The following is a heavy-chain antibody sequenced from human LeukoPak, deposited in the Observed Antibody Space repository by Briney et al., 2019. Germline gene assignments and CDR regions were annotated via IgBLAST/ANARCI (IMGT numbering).Heavy chain of an antibody. V-gene: IGHV4-61*01. CDR3: ARTIPAGVYCSSSSCEINWFDP. CDR1: GGSISSSSYY. CDR2: IYYSGST. Sequence: PSETLSLTCTVSGGSISSSSYYWSWIRQPPGKGLEGIGYIYYSGSTNYNPSLKSRVTISVDTSKNQFSLKLSSVTAADSAVYYCARTIPAGVYCSSSSCEINWFDPWGQGTLVTVSS. J-gene: IGHJ5*02. D-gene: IGHD2-2*01.